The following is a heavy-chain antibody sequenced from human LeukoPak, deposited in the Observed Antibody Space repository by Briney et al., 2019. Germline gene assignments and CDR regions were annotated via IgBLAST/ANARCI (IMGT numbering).Heavy chain of an antibody. J-gene: IGHJ4*02. CDR3: ARHSGSYFSHFDY. CDR1: GGSISSYY. V-gene: IGHV4-59*08. Sequence: SETLSLTCTVSGGSISSYYWSWIRQPPGKGLEWIGYIYYSGSTNYNPSLKSRVTISVDTSKNQFSLKLSSVTAADTAVYYCARHSGSYFSHFDYWGQGTLVTVSS. CDR2: IYYSGST. D-gene: IGHD1-26*01.